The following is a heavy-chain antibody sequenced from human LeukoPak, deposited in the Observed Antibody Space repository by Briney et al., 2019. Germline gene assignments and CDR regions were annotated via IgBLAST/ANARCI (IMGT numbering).Heavy chain of an antibody. J-gene: IGHJ5*02. CDR1: GFSLRTGGVG. D-gene: IGHD3-3*01. Sequence: SGPTLLHPPRTRTLPYTFSGFSLRTGGVGGGWIRQPPGKELEWLPIIYWNDDKRYSSSLKSRLTITKDTSKYQVVLTMTNLDTVDTATYYCARCLWSGYYNWFDPWGQGTLVTVSS. V-gene: IGHV2-5*01. CDR3: ARCLWSGYYNWFDP. CDR2: IYWNDDK.